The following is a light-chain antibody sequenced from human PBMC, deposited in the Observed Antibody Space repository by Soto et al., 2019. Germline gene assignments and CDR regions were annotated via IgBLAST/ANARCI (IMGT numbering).Light chain of an antibody. CDR1: SSNVGGNP. J-gene: IGLJ1*01. CDR3: ASWDDSMNGPV. Sequence: QSALTQPPSASGNPGQRVTISCSGSSSNVGGNPVNWYQHVPTTAPKHLIYTNTQRPSGVPDRFSGSKSGTSASLAISGLQSEDEADYYCASWDDSMNGPVFGTGTKVTVL. CDR2: TNT. V-gene: IGLV1-44*01.